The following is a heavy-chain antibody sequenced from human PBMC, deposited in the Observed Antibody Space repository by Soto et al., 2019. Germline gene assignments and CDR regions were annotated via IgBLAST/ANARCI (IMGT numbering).Heavy chain of an antibody. CDR3: PRDEVQGLRAGARFDF. CDR2: IHYGGTT. J-gene: IGHJ4*02. D-gene: IGHD2-2*01. CDR1: GASITSGHYY. V-gene: IGHV4-31*03. Sequence: QVQLQESGPGLVKPSQTLSLTCTVSGASITSGHYYWTWIRHCPGKGLEWIGYIHYGGTTDYNPSLKSRVSTSVDTSKNPFSLKLTSVTVADTAIYYCPRDEVQGLRAGARFDFWGPGSLVTVSS.